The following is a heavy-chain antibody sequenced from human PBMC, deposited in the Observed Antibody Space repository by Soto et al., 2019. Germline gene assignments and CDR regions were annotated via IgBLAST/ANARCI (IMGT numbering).Heavy chain of an antibody. V-gene: IGHV4-34*01. Sequence: QVHLQQWGAGLLKPSETLSLTCAVYGGSFSDTYWNWFRQPPGKGLEWIGEINHNTNTIYNPSLTSRVTISVDTSKKHYSLRLTSVTAADTAVYYCARGVILFRGSFDPWGQGTLFTVSS. D-gene: IGHD2-15*01. CDR1: GGSFSDTY. J-gene: IGHJ5*02. CDR3: ARGVILFRGSFDP. CDR2: INHNTNT.